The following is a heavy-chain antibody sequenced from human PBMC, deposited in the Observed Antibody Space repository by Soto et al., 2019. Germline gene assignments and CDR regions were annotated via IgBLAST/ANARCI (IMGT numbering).Heavy chain of an antibody. CDR2: INHSVST. Sequence: SETLSLTCAVYGGSFSGYYWSWIRQPPGKGLEWIGEINHSVSTNYNPSLKSLVTISVDTSKNQFSLKLSSVTAADTAVYYCARVSQLDGVNWFDPWGQGTLVTVSS. CDR3: ARVSQLDGVNWFDP. J-gene: IGHJ5*02. CDR1: GGSFSGYY. D-gene: IGHD3-3*01. V-gene: IGHV4-34*01.